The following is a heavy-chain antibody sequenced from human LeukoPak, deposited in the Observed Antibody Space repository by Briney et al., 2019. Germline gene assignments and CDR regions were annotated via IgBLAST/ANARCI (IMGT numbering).Heavy chain of an antibody. Sequence: SETLSLTCAVYGGSFSGYYWSWIRQPPGKGLEWTGEINHSGSTNYNPSLKSRVTISVDTSKNQFSLKLSSVTAADTAVYYCARGLNEDDSAVDWFDPWGQGTLVTVSS. D-gene: IGHD1-1*01. CDR1: GGSFSGYY. V-gene: IGHV4-34*01. CDR3: ARGLNEDDSAVDWFDP. J-gene: IGHJ5*02. CDR2: INHSGST.